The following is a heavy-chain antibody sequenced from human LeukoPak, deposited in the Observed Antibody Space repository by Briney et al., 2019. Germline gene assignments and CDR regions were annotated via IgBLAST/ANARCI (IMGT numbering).Heavy chain of an antibody. CDR3: AKASSVVAATSWFYYGMDV. Sequence: GRSLRLSCAASGFTFDDYAMHWVRQAPGKGLEWVSGISWNSGSIGYADSVKGRFTISRDNAKNSLYLQMNSLRAEDTALYYCAKASSVVAATSWFYYGMDVWGQGTTVTVSS. D-gene: IGHD2-15*01. CDR1: GFTFDDYA. J-gene: IGHJ6*02. CDR2: ISWNSGSI. V-gene: IGHV3-9*01.